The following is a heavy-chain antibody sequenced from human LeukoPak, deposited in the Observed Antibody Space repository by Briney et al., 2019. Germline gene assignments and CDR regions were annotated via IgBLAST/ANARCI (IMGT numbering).Heavy chain of an antibody. J-gene: IGHJ4*02. Sequence: ASVKVSCKTSGYTSTNYYIHWVRQAPGQGLEWMGIINPRDGDTSYAQSFQGRFTMTRDKSTSTVYMELSSLRDEDTAVYFRAISRGDDGKYIPPFHYWGQGTLVTVSS. CDR1: GYTSTNYY. D-gene: IGHD3-16*01. CDR3: AISRGDDGKYIPPFHY. V-gene: IGHV1-46*01. CDR2: INPRDGDT.